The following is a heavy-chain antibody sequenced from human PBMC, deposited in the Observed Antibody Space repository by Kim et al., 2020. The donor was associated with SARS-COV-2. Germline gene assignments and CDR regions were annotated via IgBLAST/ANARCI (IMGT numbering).Heavy chain of an antibody. CDR3: SRGWDTVTDY. D-gene: IGHD4-17*01. CDR2: IKGDGRGT. J-gene: IGHJ4*02. CDR1: GFTLSNYW. V-gene: IGHV3-74*01. Sequence: GGSLRLSCAASGFTLSNYWTHWVRQAPGKGLVWVSRIKGDGRGTNYADSVKGRFTISRDDAKNTLYLQMNSLRDDDTAVYYCSRGWDTVTDYWGQGPLVPAS.